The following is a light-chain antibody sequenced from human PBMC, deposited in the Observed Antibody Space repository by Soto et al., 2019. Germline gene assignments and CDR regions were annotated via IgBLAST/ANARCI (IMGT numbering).Light chain of an antibody. J-gene: IGKJ1*01. CDR2: APT. CDR3: QQYNSYSQ. Sequence: DIQMTQSPSTLSASVGDRVTITCRASQSISSWLAWYQQKPGKAPKLLIYAPTSLESGVPARFSGSVSGTEFPLTISRLQPDDFATYYCQQYNSYSQFGQGTKVEIK. V-gene: IGKV1-5*01. CDR1: QSISSW.